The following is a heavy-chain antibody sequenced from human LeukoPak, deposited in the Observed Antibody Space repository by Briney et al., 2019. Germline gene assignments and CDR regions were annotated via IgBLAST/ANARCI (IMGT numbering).Heavy chain of an antibody. D-gene: IGHD4-17*01. J-gene: IGHJ4*02. CDR3: AKGRSLMTTVTTFDY. CDR2: LSGGGDSR. Sequence: AGGSLRLSCAASGFAFSNYAMSWVRQAPGKGLEWVSSLSGGGDSRYYADSVMGRFTISRDNSKNTLYLQMNSLRAEDTAVYYCAKGRSLMTTVTTFDYWGQGTLVTVSS. CDR1: GFAFSNYA. V-gene: IGHV3-23*01.